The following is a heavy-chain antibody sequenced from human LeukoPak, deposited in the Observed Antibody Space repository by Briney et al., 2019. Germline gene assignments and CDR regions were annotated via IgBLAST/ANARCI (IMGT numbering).Heavy chain of an antibody. V-gene: IGHV1-2*02. Sequence: ASVKVSCKASGYTFTGYYMHWVRQAPGQGLEWMGWINPNSGGTNYAQKFQGRVTMTRDTSISTAYMELRRLRSDDTAVYYCARAHGSYSATNWFDPWGQGTLVTVSS. CDR2: INPNSGGT. CDR3: ARAHGSYSATNWFDP. CDR1: GYTFTGYY. D-gene: IGHD1-26*01. J-gene: IGHJ5*02.